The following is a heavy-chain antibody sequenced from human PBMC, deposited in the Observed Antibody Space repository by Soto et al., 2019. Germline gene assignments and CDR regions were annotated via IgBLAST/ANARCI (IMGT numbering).Heavy chain of an antibody. CDR1: GFTFSSYA. CDR3: AREGASGGSYSTYYYYYYAMDV. D-gene: IGHD1-26*01. J-gene: IGHJ6*02. Sequence: QVQLVESGGGVVQPGRSLRLSCAASGFTFSSYAMHWVRQAPGKGLEWVAVISYDGSNKYYADSVKGRFTISRDNSKKTLCLQMNSLRAEDTAVYYCAREGASGGSYSTYYYYYYAMDVWGQGTTVTVSS. V-gene: IGHV3-30-3*01. CDR2: ISYDGSNK.